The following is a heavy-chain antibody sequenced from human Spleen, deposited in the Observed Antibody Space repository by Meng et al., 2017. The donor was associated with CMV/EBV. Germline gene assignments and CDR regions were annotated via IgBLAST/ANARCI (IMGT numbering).Heavy chain of an antibody. Sequence: ASVKVSCKASGYTFNGYFVHWVRQAPGQGLEWMGWINPSSGGTHYAQKFQGSVTMTRDTSISTAHMELNRLRSDDTAVYYCARDFQHHYYGMDVWGQGTTVTVSS. CDR1: GYTFNGYF. CDR3: ARDFQHHYYGMDV. V-gene: IGHV1-2*02. D-gene: IGHD6-13*01. J-gene: IGHJ6*02. CDR2: INPSSGGT.